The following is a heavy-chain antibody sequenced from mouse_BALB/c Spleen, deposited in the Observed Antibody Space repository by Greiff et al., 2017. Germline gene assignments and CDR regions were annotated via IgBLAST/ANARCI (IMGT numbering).Heavy chain of an antibody. CDR1: GFSLTSYG. Sequence: QVQLKESGPGLVAPSQSLSITCTVSGFSLTSYGVHWVRQPPGKGLEWLGVIWAGGSTNYNSALMSRLSISKDNSKSQVFLKMNSLQTDDTAMYYCARDKYGNYKFACGGQGTRVTVSA. V-gene: IGHV2-9*02. D-gene: IGHD2-10*02. CDR2: IWAGGST. CDR3: ARDKYGNYKFAC. J-gene: IGHJ3*01.